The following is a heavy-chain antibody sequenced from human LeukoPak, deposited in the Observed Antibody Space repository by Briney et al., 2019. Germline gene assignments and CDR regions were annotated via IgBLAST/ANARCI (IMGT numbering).Heavy chain of an antibody. CDR1: GFTLSNYA. Sequence: PVGSLRLSCAASGFTLSNYAMNWARQAPGKRLEWGSTISGSGVNTYFADSVKGRFTISRDNSKNTLYLQMNTLRAEDTAVYYCAKTPGYGDYSMDVWGKGTRVTVTS. CDR3: AKTPGYGDYSMDV. CDR2: ISGSGVNT. D-gene: IGHD4-17*01. J-gene: IGHJ6*03. V-gene: IGHV3-23*01.